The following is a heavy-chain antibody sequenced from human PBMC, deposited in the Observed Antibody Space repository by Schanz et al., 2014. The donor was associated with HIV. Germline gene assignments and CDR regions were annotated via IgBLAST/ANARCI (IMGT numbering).Heavy chain of an antibody. CDR3: RGYRFYYGVDF. Sequence: EVHLVESGGGLVKPGGSLRLSCAASGFSFDNYGMHWVRQAPGKGLEWVARSRVKSDSYATEYAASVTGRFTISRDDSKNSVYLQMNSLNIEDTAVYYCRGYRFYYGVDFWGQGTTVTVS. CDR1: GFSFDNYG. CDR2: SRVKSDSYAT. D-gene: IGHD5-18*01. V-gene: IGHV3-72*01. J-gene: IGHJ6*02.